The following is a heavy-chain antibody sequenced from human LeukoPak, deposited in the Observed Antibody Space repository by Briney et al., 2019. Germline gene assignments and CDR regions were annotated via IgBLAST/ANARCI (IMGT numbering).Heavy chain of an antibody. J-gene: IGHJ4*02. CDR3: AILPGYSSGWYEVNY. Sequence: GGSLRLSCAASGFIFSGYAMSWVRQAPGKGLEWVSGISGSGGSTYYADSVKGRFTISRDNSRNTLYLQMNSPRAEDTAVYYCAILPGYSSGWYEVNYWGQGTLVTVSS. V-gene: IGHV3-23*01. CDR1: GFIFSGYA. D-gene: IGHD6-13*01. CDR2: ISGSGGST.